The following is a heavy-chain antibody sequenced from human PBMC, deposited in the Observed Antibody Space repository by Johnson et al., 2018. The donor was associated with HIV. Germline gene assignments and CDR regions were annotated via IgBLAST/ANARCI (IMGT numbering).Heavy chain of an antibody. Sequence: QLVESGGGVVQPGRSLRLSCAASGFTISSYGMHWVRQAPGKGLEWVAVISYDGNNKHYGDSVKGRFTISRDNSKNTLYLQMNSLRAEDTAVYYCAKEDGYSYGSDAFDIWGQGTMVTVSS. CDR2: ISYDGNNK. CDR3: AKEDGYSYGSDAFDI. CDR1: GFTISSYG. D-gene: IGHD5-18*01. V-gene: IGHV3-30*18. J-gene: IGHJ3*02.